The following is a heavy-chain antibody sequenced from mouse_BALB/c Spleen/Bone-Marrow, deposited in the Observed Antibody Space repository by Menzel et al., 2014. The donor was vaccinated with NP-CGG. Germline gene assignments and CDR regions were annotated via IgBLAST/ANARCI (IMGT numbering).Heavy chain of an antibody. V-gene: IGHV1S34*01. D-gene: IGHD2-1*01. Sequence: LVKTGASVKISCKASGYSFTGYYMHWIKQSHGKSLEWIGYISCYNGASGYNQKFKGKATNHVDPSSTIAYTQFNSLTSEDSAVYYCAIRRDGTTHYHYWGQCITLTFSS. CDR3: AIRRDGTTHYHY. CDR2: ISCYNGAS. CDR1: GYSFTGYY. J-gene: IGHJ2*01.